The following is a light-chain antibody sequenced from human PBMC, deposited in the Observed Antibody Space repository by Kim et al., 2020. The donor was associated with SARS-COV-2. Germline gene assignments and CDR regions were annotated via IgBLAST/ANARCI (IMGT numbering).Light chain of an antibody. CDR3: QQSYSTPRYT. CDR2: AAS. Sequence: DIQMTQSPSSLSVSVGDRVTITCRASQSISSYLNWYQQKPGKAPKLLIYAASSLQSGVPSRFSGSGSGTDFTLTISSLQPEDFATYYCQQSYSTPRYTFGQGTKLEI. J-gene: IGKJ2*01. V-gene: IGKV1-39*01. CDR1: QSISSY.